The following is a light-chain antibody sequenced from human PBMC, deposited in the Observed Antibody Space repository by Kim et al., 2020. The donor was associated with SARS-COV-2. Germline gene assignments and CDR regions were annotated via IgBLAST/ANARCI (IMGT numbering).Light chain of an antibody. CDR1: SKSIRNY. V-gene: IGKV3D-15*01. J-gene: IGKJ2*02. CDR2: TAS. Sequence: SPAEKAALPCRGSSKSIRNYLAWYQQRPGQAPSLLIYTASTRATGIPDRFSGSGSGTDFTLTITSLQSEDFAVYCCQQYCAPPCTFGQGTKLEI. CDR3: QQYCAPPCT.